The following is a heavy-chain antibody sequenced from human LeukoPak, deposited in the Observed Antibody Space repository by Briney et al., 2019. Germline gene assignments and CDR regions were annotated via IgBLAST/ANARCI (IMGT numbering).Heavy chain of an antibody. V-gene: IGHV3-30*18. J-gene: IGHJ6*02. CDR2: ISYDGSNK. CDR3: AKRHETYGMDV. Sequence: GGSLRLSCAASGFPFSSYGMHWVRQAPGKGLEWVAVISYDGSNKYYADSVKGRFTISRDNSKNTLYLQMNSLRAEDTAVYYCAKRHETYGMDVWGQGTTVTVSS. CDR1: GFPFSSYG.